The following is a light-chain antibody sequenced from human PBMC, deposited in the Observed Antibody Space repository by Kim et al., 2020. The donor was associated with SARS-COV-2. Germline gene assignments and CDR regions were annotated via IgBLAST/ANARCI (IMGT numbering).Light chain of an antibody. V-gene: IGKV1-33*01. CDR1: QDIRNF. J-gene: IGKJ2*01. CDR3: QHFDSLPYT. CDR2: DAS. Sequence: ASEGDRVTITCQASQDIRNFLNWFQHKPGKAPKLLIYDASTLGAGVPSRFSGSGSGTDFTFTISSLQPEDIATYYCQHFDSLPYTFGQRTKLEI.